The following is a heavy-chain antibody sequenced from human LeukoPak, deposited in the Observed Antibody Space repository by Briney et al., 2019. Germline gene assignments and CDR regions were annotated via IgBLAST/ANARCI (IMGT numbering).Heavy chain of an antibody. CDR2: IIPILGIA. CDR1: GGTFSSYT. J-gene: IGHJ4*02. V-gene: IGHV1-69*04. Sequence: SVKVSCKASGGTFSSYTISWVRQAPGQGLEWMGRIIPILGIANYAQKFQGRVTITADKSTSTAYMELSSLRSEDTAVYYCARDSSYCGGDCYGDYWGQGTLVTVSS. CDR3: ARDSSYCGGDCYGDY. D-gene: IGHD2-21*01.